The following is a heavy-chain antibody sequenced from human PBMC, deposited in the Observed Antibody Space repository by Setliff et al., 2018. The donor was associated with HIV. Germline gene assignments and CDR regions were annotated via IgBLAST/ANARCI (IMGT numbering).Heavy chain of an antibody. Sequence: GGSLRLSCAASGFTFSSYAMSWVRQAPGKGLDWVSAISGSAGSTYYADSVKGRFAISRDNSKSTLYLQMNSLRAEDTAVYYCAKAARDYYDSSGYYIGIDYWGRGTLVTVSS. V-gene: IGHV3-23*01. CDR1: GFTFSSYA. CDR2: ISGSAGST. CDR3: AKAARDYYDSSGYYIGIDY. J-gene: IGHJ4*02. D-gene: IGHD3-22*01.